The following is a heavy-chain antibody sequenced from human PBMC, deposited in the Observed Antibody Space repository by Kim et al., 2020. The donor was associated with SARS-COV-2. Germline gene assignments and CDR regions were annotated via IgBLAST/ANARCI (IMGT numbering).Heavy chain of an antibody. CDR1: GYMFTSYG. J-gene: IGHJ4*02. CDR3: ARGAYGDVSFDY. Sequence: ASVKVSCKACGYMFTSYGFSWVRQAPGQGLEWLGWISARDGGTKYGQKVQGRVIMTTDTSTNTAYMELWSLRSDHTAMYYCARGAYGDVSFDYWGQGTLV. CDR2: ISARDGGT. D-gene: IGHD4-17*01. V-gene: IGHV1-18*04.